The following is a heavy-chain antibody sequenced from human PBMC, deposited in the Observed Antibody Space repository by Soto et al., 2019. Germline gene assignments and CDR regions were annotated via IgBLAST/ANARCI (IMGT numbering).Heavy chain of an antibody. J-gene: IGHJ4*02. CDR2: MNPNSGNT. D-gene: IGHD3-22*01. Sequence: ASVKVSCKASGYIFTSYDINWVRQATGQGLEWMGWMNPNSGNTGYTQKFQGRVTMTRNTSIRTAYMELSSLRSEDTAVYYCARIYYYDSSGYLSNFDYWGQGTLVTVSS. CDR3: ARIYYYDSSGYLSNFDY. CDR1: GYIFTSYD. V-gene: IGHV1-8*01.